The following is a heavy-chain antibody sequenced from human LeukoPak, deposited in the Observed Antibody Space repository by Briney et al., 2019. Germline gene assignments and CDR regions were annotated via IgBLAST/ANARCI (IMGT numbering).Heavy chain of an antibody. CDR2: IYHSGSI. V-gene: IGHV4-4*02. CDR3: AREPVAADAFDV. Sequence: SETLSLTCAVSGGSISSSNWWSWVRQPPGKGLEWIGEIYHSGSINYRPSLRSRVTISVDRSKNQFSLNVSSVTAADTAVYYCAREPVAADAFDVWGQGTVVTVSS. J-gene: IGHJ3*01. D-gene: IGHD6-13*01. CDR1: GGSISSSNW.